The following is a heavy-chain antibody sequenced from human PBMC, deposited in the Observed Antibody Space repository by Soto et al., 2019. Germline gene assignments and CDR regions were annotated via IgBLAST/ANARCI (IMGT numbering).Heavy chain of an antibody. Sequence: QITLKESGPTLVKLEQTLTLSCNVSGFSLTTSGVGVTWIRLPQGKALEWLGLIYWNGIERYSPSLKSRLSLTKDNTKDQVVLTMTNVGPVDTATYYCAHTRVPDTIDHWGQGTLVTVSS. J-gene: IGHJ4*02. CDR3: AHTRVPDTIDH. V-gene: IGHV2-5*01. CDR1: GFSLTTSGVG. CDR2: IYWNGIE. D-gene: IGHD2-2*01.